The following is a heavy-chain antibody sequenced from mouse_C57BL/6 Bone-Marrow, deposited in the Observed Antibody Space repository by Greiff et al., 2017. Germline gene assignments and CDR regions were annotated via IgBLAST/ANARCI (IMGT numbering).Heavy chain of an antibody. V-gene: IGHV1-63*01. J-gene: IGHJ2*01. CDR1: GYTFTNYW. Sequence: VQLQQSGAELVRPGTSVKMSCKASGYTFTNYWIGWAKQRPGHGLEWIGDIYPGGGYTNYNEKFKGKATLTADKSSSKAYMQFSSLTSEDSAIYYCARGVVAYYFDYWGQGTTLTVSS. D-gene: IGHD1-1*01. CDR3: ARGVVAYYFDY. CDR2: IYPGGGYT.